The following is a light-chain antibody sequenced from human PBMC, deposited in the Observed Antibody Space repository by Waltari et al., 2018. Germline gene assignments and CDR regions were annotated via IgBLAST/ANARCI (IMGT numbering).Light chain of an antibody. J-gene: IGKJ2*01. V-gene: IGKV3-20*01. Sequence: EIVLTQSPGTLSLSPGEGATLACRASPSVSGNYLARYQQKPGQAPRLLIYGASTRATGIPDRFSGSGSGTEFTMTINRLEPEDFAVYYCQQYGSPVTFGQGTKLEIK. CDR3: QQYGSPVT. CDR1: PSVSGNY. CDR2: GAS.